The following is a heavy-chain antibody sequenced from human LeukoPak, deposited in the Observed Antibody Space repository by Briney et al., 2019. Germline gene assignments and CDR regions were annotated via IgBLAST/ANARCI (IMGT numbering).Heavy chain of an antibody. Sequence: GGSLRLSCAASGFTFSDYLMTWFRQAPGKGPEGVADIKADGSDKYYVDSVKGRFTILRDNAKNSLYLQMSSLRAEDTAVYYCARDHLYYEISGPRFDNWGQGTRVTVSS. CDR1: GFTFSDYL. CDR2: IKADGSDK. V-gene: IGHV3-7*01. J-gene: IGHJ4*02. CDR3: ARDHLYYEISGPRFDN. D-gene: IGHD3-16*01.